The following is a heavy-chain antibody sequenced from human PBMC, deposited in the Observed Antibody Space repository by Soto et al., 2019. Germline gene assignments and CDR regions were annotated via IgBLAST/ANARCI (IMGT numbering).Heavy chain of an antibody. Sequence: ALVKVSCKASLHTFSNYAISWVRQAPGQGLEWMGWISDYNGNTKYAQKFQGRVTMTTDTSTSTVYMELRSLTSDDTAVYYCARDVYQFRSSSHFFDSWGQGTLVTVSS. CDR1: LHTFSNYA. CDR2: ISDYNGNT. D-gene: IGHD6-6*01. CDR3: ARDVYQFRSSSHFFDS. V-gene: IGHV1-18*01. J-gene: IGHJ4*02.